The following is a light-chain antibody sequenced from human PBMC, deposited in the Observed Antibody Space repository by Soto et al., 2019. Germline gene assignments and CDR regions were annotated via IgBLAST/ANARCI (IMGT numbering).Light chain of an antibody. CDR3: QQYNKWPSYT. Sequence: EIVMTQSPATLSVSPGERATLSCRASQSVSSNLARYQQKPGQAPRLLIYGASTRATGIPARFSGSGSGTEFTLTIRSLQSEDFSVYYCQQYNKWPSYTFGQGTKLEIK. CDR1: QSVSSN. V-gene: IGKV3-15*01. J-gene: IGKJ2*01. CDR2: GAS.